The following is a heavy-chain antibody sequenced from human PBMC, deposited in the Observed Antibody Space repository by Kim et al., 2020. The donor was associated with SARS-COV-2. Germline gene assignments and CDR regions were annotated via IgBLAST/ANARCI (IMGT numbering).Heavy chain of an antibody. Sequence: GESLKISCQGSADSFTYYWITWVRQMPGKGLEWMGRIDPTDSYTNYSPSFEGHVSISFDQSVRTAYLQWSRLKASDSAFYYCAQSRWGGNYTPLHNWGQGTLV. D-gene: IGHD2-2*02. CDR2: IDPTDSYT. CDR3: AQSRWGGNYTPLHN. V-gene: IGHV5-10-1*01. CDR1: ADSFTYYW. J-gene: IGHJ4*02.